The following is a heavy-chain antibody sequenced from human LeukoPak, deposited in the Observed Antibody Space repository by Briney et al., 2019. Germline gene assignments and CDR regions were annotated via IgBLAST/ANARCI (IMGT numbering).Heavy chain of an antibody. J-gene: IGHJ6*04. Sequence: ASVKISCKASGYTFTSYGISWVRLAPGQGLEWMGWISAYNGNTNYAQKLQGRVTMTTDTSTSTAYMELRSLRSDDTAVYYCATNEGYGELYYGMDVWGKGTTVTVSS. D-gene: IGHD4-17*01. CDR1: GYTFTSYG. V-gene: IGHV1-18*04. CDR3: ATNEGYGELYYGMDV. CDR2: ISAYNGNT.